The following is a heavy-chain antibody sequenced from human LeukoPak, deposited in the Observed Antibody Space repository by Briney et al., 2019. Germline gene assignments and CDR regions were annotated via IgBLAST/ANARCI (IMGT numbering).Heavy chain of an antibody. V-gene: IGHV3-48*04. D-gene: IGHD3-3*01. CDR1: GFTFSICA. Sequence: GGSLRLSCAASGFTFSICAMSWVRQAPGKGLEWVSYISTSSKTKNYANSVKGRFTISRDNAKNSLYLQVNSQRAEDTAVYYCAMPNYYHLSHWGLGTLVTVSS. CDR2: ISTSSKTK. J-gene: IGHJ4*02. CDR3: AMPNYYHLSH.